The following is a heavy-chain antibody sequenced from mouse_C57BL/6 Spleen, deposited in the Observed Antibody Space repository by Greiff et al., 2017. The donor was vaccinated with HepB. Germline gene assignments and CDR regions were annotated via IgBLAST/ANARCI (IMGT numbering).Heavy chain of an antibody. CDR1: GFSLTSYG. V-gene: IGHV2-2*01. J-gene: IGHJ2*01. CDR3: ARLYDGYYFDY. CDR2: IWSGGST. Sequence: QVQLKESGPGLVQPSQSLSITCTVSGFSLTSYGVHWVRQSPGKGLEWLGVIWSGGSTDYNAAFISRLSISKDNSKSQVFFKMNSLQADDTAIYYCARLYDGYYFDYWGQGTTLTVSS. D-gene: IGHD2-3*01.